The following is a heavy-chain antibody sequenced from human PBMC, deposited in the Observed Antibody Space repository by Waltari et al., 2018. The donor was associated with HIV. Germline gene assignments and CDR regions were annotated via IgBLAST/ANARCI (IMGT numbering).Heavy chain of an antibody. Sequence: QLQLQESGPGLVKPSETLSLTCTVSGGSISSSSYYWGWIRKPPGKGLEWIGSIYYSGSTYYNPSLKSRVTISVDTSKNQFSLKLSSVTAADTAVYYCARLRYYYGSGSYQSHFDYWGQGTLVTVSS. J-gene: IGHJ4*02. CDR3: ARLRYYYGSGSYQSHFDY. CDR1: GGSISSSSYY. D-gene: IGHD3-10*01. CDR2: IYYSGST. V-gene: IGHV4-39*01.